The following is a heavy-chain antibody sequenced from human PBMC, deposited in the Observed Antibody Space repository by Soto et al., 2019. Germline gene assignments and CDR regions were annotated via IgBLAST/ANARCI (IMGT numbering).Heavy chain of an antibody. CDR3: ARHNGDYELDY. Sequence: SETLSLTCTVSGGSISSYYWSWIRQPPGKGLEWIGYIYYSGSTNYNPSLKSRVTISVDTSKNQFSLKLSSVTAADTAVYYCARHNGDYELDYWGQGTLVTVSS. D-gene: IGHD4-17*01. J-gene: IGHJ4*02. CDR1: GGSISSYY. V-gene: IGHV4-59*08. CDR2: IYYSGST.